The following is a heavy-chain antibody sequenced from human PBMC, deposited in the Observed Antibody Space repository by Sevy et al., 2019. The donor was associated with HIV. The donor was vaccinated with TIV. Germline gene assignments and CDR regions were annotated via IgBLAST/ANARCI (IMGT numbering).Heavy chain of an antibody. Sequence: SGPTLVNPTQTLTLTCTFSGFSLNTSRMCVSWIRQPPGKALEWLALIDWDDDKYYSTTLKTRLTISKDASKNQVVLTMANMEPVDTATYYCTRNRGIGKSEAFDIWGQGPMVTVSS. J-gene: IGHJ3*02. D-gene: IGHD3-10*01. CDR2: IDWDDDK. V-gene: IGHV2-70*01. CDR3: TRNRGIGKSEAFDI. CDR1: GFSLNTSRMC.